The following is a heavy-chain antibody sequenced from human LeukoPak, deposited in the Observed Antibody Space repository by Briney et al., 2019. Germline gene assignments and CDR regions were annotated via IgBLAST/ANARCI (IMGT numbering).Heavy chain of an antibody. CDR2: VDPEDGET. CDR1: GYTFTDYY. CDR3: ATDPTGGWFDP. Sequence: ASVKVSCKVSGYTFTDYYMHWVQQAPGKGLEWMGLVDPEDGETIYAEKFQGGVTITADTSTDTAYMELSSLRSEDTAVYYCATDPTGGWFDPWGQGTLVTVSS. V-gene: IGHV1-69-2*01. D-gene: IGHD1-14*01. J-gene: IGHJ5*02.